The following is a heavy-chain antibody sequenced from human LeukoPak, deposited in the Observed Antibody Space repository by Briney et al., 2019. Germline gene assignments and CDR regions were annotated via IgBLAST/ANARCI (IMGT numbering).Heavy chain of an antibody. CDR3: ARQCCRGASPGFDP. J-gene: IGHJ5*02. Sequence: GESLEISCKGSGYGFTDYWIAWVRQMPGKGLEWMGSIYPGDSDTRYSPSFQGQVTFSADKSISTAYLQWSSLRASDTAIYYCARQCCRGASPGFDPWGQGTLVTVSS. CDR2: IYPGDSDT. D-gene: IGHD3-10*01. V-gene: IGHV5-51*01. CDR1: GYGFTDYW.